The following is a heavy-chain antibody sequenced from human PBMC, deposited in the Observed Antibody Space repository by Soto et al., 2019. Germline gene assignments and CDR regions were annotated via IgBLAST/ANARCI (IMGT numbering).Heavy chain of an antibody. J-gene: IGHJ6*04. D-gene: IGHD2-2*03. CDR3: ARDVDIVVVPSAAPIDV. CDR2: IYYIGST. V-gene: IGHV4-31*02. Sequence: HPGKGLEWIGYIYYIGSTYYNPSLKSRVTISVDTSKNQFSLKLSSVTAADTAVYYCARDVDIVVVPSAAPIDVWGKGTTVTVSS.